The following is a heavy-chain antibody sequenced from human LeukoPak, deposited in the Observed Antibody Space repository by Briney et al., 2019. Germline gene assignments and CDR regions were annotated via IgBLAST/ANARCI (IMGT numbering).Heavy chain of an antibody. CDR1: GFTFSSYA. V-gene: IGHV3-23*01. D-gene: IGHD6-13*01. CDR2: ISAGGGST. J-gene: IGHJ4*02. CDR3: EKDTRSRPYSTPYYFDY. Sequence: GGSLRLSCVASGFTFSSYAMSWVRQAPGKGLEWVSAISAGGGSTYYADSVKGRFTISRDNSRNTLYLQMNSLRAEDTAVYYCEKDTRSRPYSTPYYFDYWGQGTLVTVSS.